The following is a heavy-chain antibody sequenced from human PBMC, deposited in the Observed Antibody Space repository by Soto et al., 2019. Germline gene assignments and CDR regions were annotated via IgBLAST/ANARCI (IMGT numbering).Heavy chain of an antibody. CDR3: AKDRARPWFDP. CDR1: GFTLSSYA. J-gene: IGHJ5*02. V-gene: IGHV3-23*01. CDR2: ISGSGGTT. Sequence: EVQLLESGGGLVQPGGSLRLSCAVSGFTLSSYAMTWVRQAPGKGLEWVSAISGSGGTTYYADSVKGRFTISRDNSKNTLYLKMNSLRVEDTTVYYCAKDRARPWFDPWGRGTLVTVSS.